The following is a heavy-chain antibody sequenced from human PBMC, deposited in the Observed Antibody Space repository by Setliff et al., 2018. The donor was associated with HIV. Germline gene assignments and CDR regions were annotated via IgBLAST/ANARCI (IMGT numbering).Heavy chain of an antibody. CDR2: ISAYNGNT. CDR3: ARDPGRDGYNLGAFDI. D-gene: IGHD5-12*01. Sequence: ASVKVSCKASGYTFTSYGISWVRQAPGQGLEWMGWISAYNGNTNYAQKLQGRVTMTTDTSTSTAYMELRSLRSGDTAVYYCARDPGRDGYNLGAFDIWGQGTMVTVSS. V-gene: IGHV1-18*01. J-gene: IGHJ3*02. CDR1: GYTFTSYG.